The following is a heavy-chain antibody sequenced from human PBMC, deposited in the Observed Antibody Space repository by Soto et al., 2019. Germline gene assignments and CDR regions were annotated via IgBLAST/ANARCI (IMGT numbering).Heavy chain of an antibody. CDR2: TIPMFGTA. D-gene: IGHD6-19*01. Sequence: QVQLVQSGAEVKKPGSSVKVSCKASVGTFNNYAISWVRQAPGQGLEWMGGTIPMFGTANFAQKFQGRLTITGDXXRXTAXMELSRLIVEDTAVYYCARDRVAVAQISYYDAMDGWGQGTTVTVSS. CDR3: ARDRVAVAQISYYDAMDG. V-gene: IGHV1-69*12. J-gene: IGHJ6*02. CDR1: VGTFNNYA.